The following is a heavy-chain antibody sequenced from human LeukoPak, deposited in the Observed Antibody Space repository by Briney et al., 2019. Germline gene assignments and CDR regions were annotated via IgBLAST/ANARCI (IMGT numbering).Heavy chain of an antibody. CDR3: ATLPRSEGLYYGMDV. CDR2: IYSGGST. D-gene: IGHD4-17*01. Sequence: GGSLRLSCAASGFTVSSNYMSWVRQAPGKGLEWVSVIYSGGSTYYADSVKGRFTISRHNSKNTLYLQMNSLRAEDTAVYYCATLPRSEGLYYGMDVWGQGTTVTVSS. V-gene: IGHV3-53*01. J-gene: IGHJ6*02. CDR1: GFTVSSNY.